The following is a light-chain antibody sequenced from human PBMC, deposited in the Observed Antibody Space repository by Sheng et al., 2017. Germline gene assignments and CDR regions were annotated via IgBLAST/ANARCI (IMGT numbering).Light chain of an antibody. CDR3: QQYNTWPFT. J-gene: IGKJ3*01. V-gene: IGKV3-15*01. CDR1: QSVSRK. CDR2: AAA. Sequence: EIVMTQSPATLSLSPGERATLSCRASQSVSRKLAWYQQKSGQAPRLLISAAATRATGIPDRISGGGSGTDFTLTINSLQSEDFAIYYCQQYNTWPFTFGPGTKVEI.